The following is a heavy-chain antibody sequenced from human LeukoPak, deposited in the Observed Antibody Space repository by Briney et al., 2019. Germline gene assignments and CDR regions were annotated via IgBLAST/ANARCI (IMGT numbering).Heavy chain of an antibody. CDR3: AKEKATARGTFDY. Sequence: GGSLRLSCAASGFTFSSYAMSGVRQARGRGVEWVSAISGSGGGTYYADSVKGRFTISRDNSKSTLYLQMNSLRAEDTAVYYCAKEKATARGTFDYWGQGTLVTVSS. J-gene: IGHJ4*02. CDR2: ISGSGGGT. CDR1: GFTFSSYA. V-gene: IGHV3-23*01. D-gene: IGHD3-16*01.